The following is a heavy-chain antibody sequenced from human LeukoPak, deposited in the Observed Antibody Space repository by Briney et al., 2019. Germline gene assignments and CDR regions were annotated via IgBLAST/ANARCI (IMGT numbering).Heavy chain of an antibody. V-gene: IGHV4-59*01. CDR3: ARVLGIAPDWFDP. CDR1: GGSISSYY. J-gene: IGHJ5*02. D-gene: IGHD6-13*01. Sequence: SETLSLTCTVSGGSISSYYWSWIRQPPGKGLEWIGYIYYSGSTNYNPSLKSRVTISVDTSKNQFSLKLSSVTAADTAVYYCARVLGIAPDWFDPWGQGTLVTVSS. CDR2: IYYSGST.